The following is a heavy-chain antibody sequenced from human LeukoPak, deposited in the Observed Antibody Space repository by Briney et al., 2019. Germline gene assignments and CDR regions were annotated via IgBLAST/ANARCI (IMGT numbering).Heavy chain of an antibody. CDR3: ARGQETYYYDSSGYFDY. J-gene: IGHJ4*02. V-gene: IGHV4-61*09. D-gene: IGHD3-22*01. CDR1: GGSISSGSYY. CDR2: IYTTGSI. Sequence: SETLSLTCTVSGGSISSGSYYWSWIRQPAGKGLEWIGHIYTTGSISYNPSLKSRVTISLDTSKNQFSLKLSSVTAADTAVYYCARGQETYYYDSSGYFDYWGQGTLVTVSS.